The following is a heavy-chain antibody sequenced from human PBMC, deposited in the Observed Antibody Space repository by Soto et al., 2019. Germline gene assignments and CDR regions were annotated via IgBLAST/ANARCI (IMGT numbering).Heavy chain of an antibody. CDR3: AHIDSSPYYYYYYMDV. Sequence: QITLKESGPPLVNPTQTLTLTCTFSGFSLSTSGVGVGWIRQPPGKALEWLALIYWDDDKRYSTSLKSRLTITKDTSKNQVVLTMTNMDPVDTATYYCAHIDSSPYYYYYYMDVWGKGTTVTVSS. CDR2: IYWDDDK. J-gene: IGHJ6*03. D-gene: IGHD6-13*01. V-gene: IGHV2-5*02. CDR1: GFSLSTSGVG.